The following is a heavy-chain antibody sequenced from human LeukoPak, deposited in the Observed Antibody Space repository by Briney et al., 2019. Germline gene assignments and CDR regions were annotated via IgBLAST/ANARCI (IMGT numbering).Heavy chain of an antibody. CDR3: ASATSDYYGSGSYYKFPYYYYGMDV. Sequence: SQTLSLTCTVSGGSISSGGYYWSWIRQHPGKGLEWIGYIYYSGSTYYNPSLKSRVTISVDTSKNQFSLKLSSVTAADTAVYYRASATSDYYGSGSYYKFPYYYYGMDVWGKGTTVTVSS. CDR2: IYYSGST. V-gene: IGHV4-31*03. CDR1: GGSISSGGYY. J-gene: IGHJ6*04. D-gene: IGHD3-10*01.